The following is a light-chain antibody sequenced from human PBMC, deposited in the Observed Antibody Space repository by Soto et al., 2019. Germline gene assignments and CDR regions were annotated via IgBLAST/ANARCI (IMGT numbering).Light chain of an antibody. CDR2: GAS. CDR3: QQYNKWPPT. J-gene: IGKJ1*01. CDR1: QSVSSN. Sequence: EIVITQSPATLSVSPGEKATLSCRASQSVSSNLAWFQQIPGQAPRLLIYGASTRDTGISARLSGSGSGTEFTLTISSLQSGDFAVYHCQQYNKWPPTVGQVTKVDIK. V-gene: IGKV3-15*01.